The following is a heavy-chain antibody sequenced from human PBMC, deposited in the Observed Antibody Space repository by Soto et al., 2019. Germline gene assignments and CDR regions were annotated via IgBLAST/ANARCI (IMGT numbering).Heavy chain of an antibody. CDR3: ARDRVLGWYSGYDIPGNWFDP. D-gene: IGHD5-12*01. CDR2: INPSGGST. Sequence: ASVKVSCKASGYTFTSYYMHWVRQAPGQGLEWMGIINPSGGSTSYAQKFQGRVTMTRDTSTSTVYMELSSLRSEDTAVYYCARDRVLGWYSGYDIPGNWFDPWGQGTLVTVS. CDR1: GYTFTSYY. V-gene: IGHV1-46*01. J-gene: IGHJ5*02.